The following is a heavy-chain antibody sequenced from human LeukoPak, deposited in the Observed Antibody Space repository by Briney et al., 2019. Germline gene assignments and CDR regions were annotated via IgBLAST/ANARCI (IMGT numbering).Heavy chain of an antibody. CDR1: GFAFSSFA. CDR3: TKELHVAVAVADYYYFYMDV. D-gene: IGHD6-19*01. J-gene: IGHJ6*03. Sequence: PGGSLRLSCAASGFAFSSFAMGWVRQSPGKGLEWLSTINGGGNTTFYSDSVKGRFTISRDNSKNTLYLHMDSLGPDDTAIYYCTKELHVAVAVADYYYFYMDVWGGGTAVTVSS. CDR2: INGGGNTT. V-gene: IGHV3-23*01.